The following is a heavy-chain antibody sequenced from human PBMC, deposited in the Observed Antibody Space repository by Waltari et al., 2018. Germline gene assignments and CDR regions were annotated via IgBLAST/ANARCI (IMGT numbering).Heavy chain of an antibody. D-gene: IGHD2-2*01. Sequence: EVQLVESGGGLVQPGGSLRLSCAASGFTFSSYSMNWVRQAPGKGLEWVSYISSSSSTIYYADSVKGRFTISRDNAKNSLYLQMNSLRAEDTAVYYCARNAPAALADNYYYYMDVWGKGTTVTVSS. V-gene: IGHV3-48*04. CDR3: ARNAPAALADNYYYYMDV. CDR1: GFTFSSYS. CDR2: ISSSSSTI. J-gene: IGHJ6*03.